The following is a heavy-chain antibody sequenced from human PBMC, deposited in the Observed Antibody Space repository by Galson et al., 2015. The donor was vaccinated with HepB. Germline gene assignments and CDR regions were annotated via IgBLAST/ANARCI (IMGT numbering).Heavy chain of an antibody. CDR3: ARRPGGFWSGSFDVMDV. V-gene: IGHV3-30*04. D-gene: IGHD3-3*01. CDR2: VSSDESNK. CDR1: GFTFSAYA. Sequence: SLRLSCAASGFTFSAYAMHWVRQAPGKGLEWVALVSSDESNKYYADSVRGRFTISRDNSRNTVYLQMSSLRAEDTAAYYCARRPGGFWSGSFDVMDVWGQGTTVTVSS. J-gene: IGHJ6*02.